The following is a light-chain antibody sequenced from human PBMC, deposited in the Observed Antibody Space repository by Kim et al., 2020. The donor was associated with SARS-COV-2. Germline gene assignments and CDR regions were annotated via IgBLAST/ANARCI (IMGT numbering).Light chain of an antibody. V-gene: IGKV1-5*01. J-gene: IGKJ1*01. Sequence: SACVGDRVTITCRASQSISSWLAWYQQKPGKAPTLLIHDVSTLESGVPSRFSGSGSGTEFTLIISSLQPDDFATYYCQQYDTCWTFGQGTKVEMK. CDR1: QSISSW. CDR3: QQYDTCWT. CDR2: DVS.